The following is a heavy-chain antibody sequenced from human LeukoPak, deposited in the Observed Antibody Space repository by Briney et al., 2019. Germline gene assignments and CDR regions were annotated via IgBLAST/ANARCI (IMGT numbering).Heavy chain of an antibody. Sequence: GESLKISCKGSGYSFTSYWIGWVRQTPGKGLEWMGVIYPGDSRTRYNPTFEGQVTISADKSINTAYLQWSSLKASDTAMYYCACREFYIPWPGPWGQGTLVTVSS. D-gene: IGHD3-3*01. J-gene: IGHJ5*02. CDR2: IYPGDSRT. CDR3: ACREFYIPWPGP. V-gene: IGHV5-51*01. CDR1: GYSFTSYW.